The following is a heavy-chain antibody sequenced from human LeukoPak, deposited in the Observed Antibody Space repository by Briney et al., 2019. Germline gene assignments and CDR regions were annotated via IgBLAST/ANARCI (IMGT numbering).Heavy chain of an antibody. Sequence: SQTLSLTCAISGDSVSSNSAAWNWIRQSPSRGLEWLGRTYYRSKWYNDYAVSVKSRITINPDTSKNQFSLQLNSVTPEDTAVYYCARSPITMVRGVMGGGYNWFDPWGQGTQVTVSS. CDR2: TYYRSKWYN. D-gene: IGHD3-10*01. CDR3: ARSPITMVRGVMGGGYNWFDP. CDR1: GDSVSSNSAA. V-gene: IGHV6-1*01. J-gene: IGHJ5*02.